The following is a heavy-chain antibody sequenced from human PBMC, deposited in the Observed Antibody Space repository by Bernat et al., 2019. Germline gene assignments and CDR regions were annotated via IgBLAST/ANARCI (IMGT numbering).Heavy chain of an antibody. CDR3: ARGTLLTPPNWFDP. V-gene: IGHV3-21*01. D-gene: IGHD3-9*01. Sequence: EVQLVESGGGLVKPGGSLRLSCAASGFTFSSYSMNWVRQAPGKGLEWVSSISSSSSYIYYADSVKGRFTISRDNAKNSLYLQMNSLKAEDTAVYYCARGTLLTPPNWFDPWGQGTLVTVSS. CDR1: GFTFSSYS. CDR2: ISSSSSYI. J-gene: IGHJ5*01.